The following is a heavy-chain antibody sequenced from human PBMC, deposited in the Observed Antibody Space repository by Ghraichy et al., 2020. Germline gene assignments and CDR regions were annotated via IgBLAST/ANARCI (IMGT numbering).Heavy chain of an antibody. D-gene: IGHD3-16*01. J-gene: IGHJ2*01. Sequence: GESLNISCTASGFTLRNDVISWVRQAPGKGLEWVSSIRGSDGSTYYVDSVKGRFTISRDNYKNTIYLQMNSLRAGDTAVYYCVKVGGGPRWYYDLLGRGTLGTVSS. CDR2: IRGSDGST. CDR1: GFTLRNDV. CDR3: VKVGGGPRWYYDL. V-gene: IGHV3-23*01.